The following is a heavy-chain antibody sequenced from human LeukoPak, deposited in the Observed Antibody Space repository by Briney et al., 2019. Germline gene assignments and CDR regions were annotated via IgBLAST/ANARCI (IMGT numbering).Heavy chain of an antibody. CDR2: ISSSSSYI. D-gene: IGHD6-19*01. J-gene: IGHJ1*01. Sequence: GGSLRLSCAASGFTFSSYSMNWVRQAPGKGLEWVSSISSSSSYIYYTDSVKGRFTISRDNAKNSLYLQMNSLRAEDTAVYYCARVSGSGSGQHWGQGTLVTVSS. V-gene: IGHV3-21*01. CDR1: GFTFSSYS. CDR3: ARVSGSGSGQH.